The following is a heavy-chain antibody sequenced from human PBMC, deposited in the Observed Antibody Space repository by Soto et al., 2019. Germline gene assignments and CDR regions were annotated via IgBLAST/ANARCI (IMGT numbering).Heavy chain of an antibody. D-gene: IGHD3-3*01. J-gene: IGHJ5*02. CDR3: ARDLDGDNWFDP. Sequence: ASVKVSCKASGYNFTSYYMHWVRQAPGQGLEWMGMINASSGSTSYAQKFQGRVTMTRDTSASTAYMELSSLRSEDTAVYYCARDLDGDNWFDPWGQGTLVTVSS. CDR2: INASSGST. V-gene: IGHV1-46*01. CDR1: GYNFTSYY.